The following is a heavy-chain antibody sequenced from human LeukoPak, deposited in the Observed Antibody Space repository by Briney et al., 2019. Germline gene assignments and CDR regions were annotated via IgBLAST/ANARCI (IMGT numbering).Heavy chain of an antibody. CDR1: GGSISSGSYY. V-gene: IGHV4-61*02. CDR2: IYTSGST. Sequence: SQTLSLTCTVSGGSISSGSYYWSWIRQPAGKGLEWIGRIYTSGSTNYNPSLKSRVTISVDTSKDQFSLKLSSVTAADTGVYYCARSGYYYDSSGYYYNYFDYWGQGTLVTVSS. J-gene: IGHJ4*02. CDR3: ARSGYYYDSSGYYYNYFDY. D-gene: IGHD3-22*01.